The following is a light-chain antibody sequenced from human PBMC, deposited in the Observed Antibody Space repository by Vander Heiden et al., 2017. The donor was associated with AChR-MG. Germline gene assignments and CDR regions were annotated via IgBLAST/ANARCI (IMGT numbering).Light chain of an antibody. CDR3: QQYNNWPPWT. V-gene: IGKV3-15*01. Sequence: EIVMTQSPATLSVSPGERATLPSRASQSVSSSLSRYQQKPGQAPRLLLYGAATRATGIPARFSGSGSGTEFTLTISSLQSEDFAVYYCQQYNNWPPWTFGQGTKVEIK. CDR2: GAA. CDR1: QSVSSS. J-gene: IGKJ1*01.